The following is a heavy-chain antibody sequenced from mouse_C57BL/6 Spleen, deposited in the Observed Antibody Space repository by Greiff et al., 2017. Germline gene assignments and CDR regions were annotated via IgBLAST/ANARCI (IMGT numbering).Heavy chain of an antibody. Sequence: EVQGVESGGGLVKPGGSLKLSCAASGFTFSSYTMSWVRQTPEKRLEWVATISGGGGNTYYPDSVKGRFTISRDNAKNTLYLQMSSLRSEDTALYYCARRGNYGNSYAMDYWGQGTSVTVSS. CDR1: GFTFSSYT. V-gene: IGHV5-9*01. CDR2: ISGGGGNT. D-gene: IGHD2-1*01. CDR3: ARRGNYGNSYAMDY. J-gene: IGHJ4*01.